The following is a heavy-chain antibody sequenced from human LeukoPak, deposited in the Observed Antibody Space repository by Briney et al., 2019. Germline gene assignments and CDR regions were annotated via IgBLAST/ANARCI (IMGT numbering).Heavy chain of an antibody. D-gene: IGHD3-16*01. J-gene: IGHJ6*02. CDR2: INHNGNVN. V-gene: IGHV3-7*03. Sequence: GGSLRPSCEGSVFIFSGHCMNWVRQTPGKGLEWVASINHNGNVNYYVDSVKGRFTISRDNAKNSLYLQMSNLRAEDTAVYFCARGGGLDVWGQGATVTVSS. CDR3: ARGGGLDV. CDR1: VFIFSGHC.